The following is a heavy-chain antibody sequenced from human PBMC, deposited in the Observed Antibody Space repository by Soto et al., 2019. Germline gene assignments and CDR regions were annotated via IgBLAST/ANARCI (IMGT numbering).Heavy chain of an antibody. D-gene: IGHD6-13*01. CDR3: VTRPVSANGIDCFDT. V-gene: IGHV1-3*01. J-gene: IGHJ5*02. CDR2: INAANGDT. Sequence: ASVKVSCKASGYTFTSYGIHWVRQAPGQRLEWMGWINAANGDTKYSPKFQGRVTITRDTSASTAYMELSSLRSEDTAVYYCVTRPVSANGIDCFDTWGQGTLVTVSS. CDR1: GYTFTSYG.